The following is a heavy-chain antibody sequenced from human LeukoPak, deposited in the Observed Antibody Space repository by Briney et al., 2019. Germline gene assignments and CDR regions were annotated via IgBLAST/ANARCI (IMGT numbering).Heavy chain of an antibody. V-gene: IGHV4-59*08. D-gene: IGHD6-13*01. CDR2: IYYNGST. CDR3: ARTGFRTSWDAFDI. Sequence: SETLSLTCTVSGGSISSYYWSWIRQPPGKGLEWIGYIYYNGSTNYNPSLKSRVTISVDTSKNQFSLKLSSVTAADTAVYYCARTGFRTSWDAFDIWSQGTLVTVSS. CDR1: GGSISSYY. J-gene: IGHJ3*02.